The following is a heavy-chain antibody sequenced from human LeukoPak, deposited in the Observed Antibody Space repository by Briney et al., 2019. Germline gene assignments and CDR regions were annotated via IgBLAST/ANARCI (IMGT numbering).Heavy chain of an antibody. J-gene: IGHJ6*02. CDR1: GYTFTSYD. CDR3: ARVKLRYYDSSGYDYSYYYGMDV. V-gene: IGHV1-8*01. D-gene: IGHD3-22*01. Sequence: GASVKVSCKASGYTFTSYDINRVRQATGQGLEWMGWMNPNSGNTGYAQKFQGRVTMTRNTSISTAYMELSSLRSEDTAVYYCARVKLRYYDSSGYDYSYYYGMDVWGQGTTVTVSS. CDR2: MNPNSGNT.